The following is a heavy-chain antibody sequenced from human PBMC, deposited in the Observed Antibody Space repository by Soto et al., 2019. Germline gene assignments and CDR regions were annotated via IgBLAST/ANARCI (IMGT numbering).Heavy chain of an antibody. CDR3: ARDPGNQLWVVTPEYYFDY. J-gene: IGHJ4*02. Sequence: QVQLVESGGGVVQPGRSLRLSCAASGFTFSSYGMHWVRQAPGKGLEWVAVIWYDGSNKYYADSVKGRFTISRDNSKNTLYLQMNSLRAEDTAVSYCARDPGNQLWVVTPEYYFDYWGQVTLVTVSS. CDR1: GFTFSSYG. V-gene: IGHV3-33*01. CDR2: IWYDGSNK. D-gene: IGHD2-21*02.